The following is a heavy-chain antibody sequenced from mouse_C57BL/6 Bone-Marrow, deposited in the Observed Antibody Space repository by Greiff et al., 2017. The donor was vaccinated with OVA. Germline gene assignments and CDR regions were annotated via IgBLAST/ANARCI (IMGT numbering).Heavy chain of an antibody. Sequence: VQLQQSGPELVKPGASVKISCKASGYTFTDYYMNWVKQSHGKSLEWIGDINPNNGGTSYNQKFKGKATLTVDKSSSTAYMELRSLTSEDSAVYYCAREGFTTVGYWGQGTTLTVSS. CDR3: AREGFTTVGY. CDR2: INPNNGGT. J-gene: IGHJ2*01. D-gene: IGHD1-1*01. CDR1: GYTFTDYY. V-gene: IGHV1-26*01.